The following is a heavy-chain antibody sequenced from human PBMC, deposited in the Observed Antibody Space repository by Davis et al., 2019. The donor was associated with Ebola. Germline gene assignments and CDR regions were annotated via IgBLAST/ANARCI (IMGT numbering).Heavy chain of an antibody. D-gene: IGHD3-10*01. Sequence: GGSLRLSCAASGFTFSSYAMSWVRQAPGKGLEWVSAISGSGGSTYYADSVKGRFTISRDNSKNTLYLQMNSLRSEDTAVYYCARDISLYYYGWFDPWGQGTLVTVSS. CDR3: ARDISLYYYGWFDP. J-gene: IGHJ5*02. CDR1: GFTFSSYA. CDR2: ISGSGGST. V-gene: IGHV3-23*01.